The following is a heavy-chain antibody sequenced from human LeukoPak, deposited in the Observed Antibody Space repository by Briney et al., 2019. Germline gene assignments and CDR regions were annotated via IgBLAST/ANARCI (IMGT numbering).Heavy chain of an antibody. V-gene: IGHV1-46*01. CDR1: GYTFTSSY. CDR2: VNPSGGST. Sequence: ASVKVSCKASGYTFTSSYMHWVRQAPGQGLDWMGIVNPSGGSTTYAQKFQGRVTMTRDTSTSTVYMELSSLRSEDTAVYYCARDGQDYDYGSVGAFDIWGQGTMVTVSS. J-gene: IGHJ3*02. CDR3: ARDGQDYDYGSVGAFDI. D-gene: IGHD3-10*01.